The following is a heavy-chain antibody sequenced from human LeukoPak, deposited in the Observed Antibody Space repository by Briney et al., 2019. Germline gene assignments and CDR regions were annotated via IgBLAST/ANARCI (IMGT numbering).Heavy chain of an antibody. CDR3: ANDGIRQYYYDSSGYWIDY. D-gene: IGHD3-22*01. J-gene: IGHJ4*02. V-gene: IGHV3-23*01. CDR2: ISGSGGRT. Sequence: GGTLRLSCAASGFIFNIYAMSCVRQAPRKGLEGGSAISGSGGRTSYADSVKARFTISRNNSTNMLYLQMNSLRSEDTAVYYCANDGIRQYYYDSSGYWIDYWGQGTLVTVSS. CDR1: GFIFNIYA.